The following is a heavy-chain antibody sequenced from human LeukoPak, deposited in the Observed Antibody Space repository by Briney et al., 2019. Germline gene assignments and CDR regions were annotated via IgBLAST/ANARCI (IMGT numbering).Heavy chain of an antibody. V-gene: IGHV3-48*01. CDR3: ARDEPDGGSAS. CDR1: GFNFNTYS. Sequence: GGSLRLSCAASGFNFNTYSMTWVRQPPGKGLEWVSYISSSSSIIFYGDSVKGRFTISRDNAKSSLYLQMNSLRAEDTAVYYCARDEPDGGSASWGQGTLVTVSS. D-gene: IGHD2-2*01. CDR2: ISSSSSII. J-gene: IGHJ4*02.